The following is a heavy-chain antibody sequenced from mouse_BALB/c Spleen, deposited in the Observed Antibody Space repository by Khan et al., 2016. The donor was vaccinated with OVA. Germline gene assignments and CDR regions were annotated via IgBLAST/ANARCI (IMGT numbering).Heavy chain of an antibody. CDR2: IYPFNDDT. V-gene: IGHV1S136*01. J-gene: IGHJ2*01. D-gene: IGHD2-14*01. Sequence: EVQLQESGPDLVKPGASVRMSCKASGYIFTSYVMHWLRQKPGQGLEWIGYIYPFNDDTKYNEKFKGKATLTSDKSSSTAYMELSSLTSEDSAVYYCAKNYRYDVYFDYWGQGTTLTVSS. CDR1: GYIFTSYV. CDR3: AKNYRYDVYFDY.